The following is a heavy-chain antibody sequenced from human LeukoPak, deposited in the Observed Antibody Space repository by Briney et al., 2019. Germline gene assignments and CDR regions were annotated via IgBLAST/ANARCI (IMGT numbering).Heavy chain of an antibody. D-gene: IGHD6-19*01. CDR1: GFTFSSYA. J-gene: IGHJ5*02. CDR3: AKDHISGQWLVQDWFDP. CDR2: ISGSGGST. Sequence: GGSLRLSCAAPGFTFSSYAMSWVRQAPGKGLEWVSAISGSGGSTYYADSVKGRFTISRDNSKNTLYLQMNSLRAEDTAVYYCAKDHISGQWLVQDWFDPWGQGTLVTVSS. V-gene: IGHV3-23*01.